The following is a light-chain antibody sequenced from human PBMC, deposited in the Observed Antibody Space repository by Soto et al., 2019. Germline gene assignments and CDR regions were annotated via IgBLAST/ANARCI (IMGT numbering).Light chain of an antibody. J-gene: IGKJ1*01. V-gene: IGKV1-39*01. Sequence: DIQMTQSPSSLSASVGDRVTITCRASQSISIYVNWCQQKPGKAPKLLIYAASTLQGGVPSRFGGSGAGTDFTRTSTSLEPEDFAVYYWQERAWWPWTFGQGTKVEIK. CDR3: QERAWWPWT. CDR1: QSISIY. CDR2: AAS.